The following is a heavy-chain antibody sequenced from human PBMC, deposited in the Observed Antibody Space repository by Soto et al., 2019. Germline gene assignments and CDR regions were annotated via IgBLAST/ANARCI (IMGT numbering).Heavy chain of an antibody. CDR3: ARDGARYYDSSGYPFRH. V-gene: IGHV1-18*01. J-gene: IGHJ1*01. CDR2: ISAYNGNT. CDR1: GYTFTSYG. D-gene: IGHD3-22*01. Sequence: SVKVSCKASGYTFTSYGISWVRQAPGQGLEWMGWISAYNGNTNYAQKLQGRVTMTTDTSTSTAYMELRSLRSDDTAVYYCARDGARYYDSSGYPFRHWGQGTLVTVSS.